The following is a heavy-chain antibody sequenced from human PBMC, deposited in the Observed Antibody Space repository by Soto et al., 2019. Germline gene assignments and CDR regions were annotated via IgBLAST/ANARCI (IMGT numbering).Heavy chain of an antibody. D-gene: IGHD5-12*01. CDR3: AREGSYSAYNFAHGIQLWSFDF. Sequence: PSETLSLTCTVSGGPINTFYWSWVRQPAGKGLEWIGRIFSSGSTSFNPSLGSRVAMSVDTSKNHFSLNLSSVTAADMAVYYCAREGSYSAYNFAHGIQLWSFDFWGQGALVTVSS. V-gene: IGHV4-4*07. J-gene: IGHJ4*02. CDR1: GGPINTFY. CDR2: IFSSGST.